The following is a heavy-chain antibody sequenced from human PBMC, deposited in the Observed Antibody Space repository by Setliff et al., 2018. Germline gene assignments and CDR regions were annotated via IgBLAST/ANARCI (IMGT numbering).Heavy chain of an antibody. Sequence: SETLSLTCTVSGGSISSGGYYWSWIRQHPGKGLEWIGYIYYSGSTYYNPSLKSRVTITVDTSKNQFSLKLSSVTAADTAVYHCARDPLTTNRRRAFDIWGQGTMVTVSS. D-gene: IGHD4-17*01. CDR3: ARDPLTTNRRRAFDI. CDR1: GGSISSGGYY. V-gene: IGHV4-31*03. CDR2: IYYSGST. J-gene: IGHJ3*02.